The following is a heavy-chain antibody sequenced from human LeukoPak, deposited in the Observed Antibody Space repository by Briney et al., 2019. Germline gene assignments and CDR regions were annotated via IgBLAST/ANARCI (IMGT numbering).Heavy chain of an antibody. Sequence: PSETLSLTCTVSGGSISSTSYYWGWIRQPPGKGLEWIGSISYSGTTYYNPSLKSRVTISVDTSKNQFPLKLNSVTAADTAVYYCARDPDFWSGYYNFGYWGQGTLVTVSS. CDR1: GGSISSTSYY. V-gene: IGHV4-39*06. D-gene: IGHD3-3*01. CDR3: ARDPDFWSGYYNFGY. CDR2: ISYSGTT. J-gene: IGHJ4*02.